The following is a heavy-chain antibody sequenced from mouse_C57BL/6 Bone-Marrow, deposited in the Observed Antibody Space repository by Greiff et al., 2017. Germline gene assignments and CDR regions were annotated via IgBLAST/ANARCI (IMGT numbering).Heavy chain of an antibody. V-gene: IGHV1-76*01. CDR2: IYPGSGNT. J-gene: IGHJ2*01. Sequence: VQLQESGAELVRPGASVKLSCKASGYTFTDYYINWVKQRPGQGLEWIARIYPGSGNTYYNEKFKGKATLTAEQSSSTAYMQLSSLTSEDSAVYFCARFCDYAYFDYWGQGTTLTVSS. CDR3: ARFCDYAYFDY. D-gene: IGHD2-4*01. CDR1: GYTFTDYY.